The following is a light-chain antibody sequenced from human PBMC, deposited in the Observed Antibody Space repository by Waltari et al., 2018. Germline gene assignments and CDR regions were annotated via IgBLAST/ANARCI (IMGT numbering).Light chain of an antibody. CDR1: ELEKRY. Sequence: SYDLTQSPSVSVSPGQTASITCSGDELEKRYVCWYQQKPGQSPVLVIYQEVRRPSETPERFSGSNSGNTATLTISGTQPMDEADYYCQAWDSGAAGVFGNGTKVTVL. CDR3: QAWDSGAAGV. V-gene: IGLV3-1*01. J-gene: IGLJ1*01. CDR2: QEV.